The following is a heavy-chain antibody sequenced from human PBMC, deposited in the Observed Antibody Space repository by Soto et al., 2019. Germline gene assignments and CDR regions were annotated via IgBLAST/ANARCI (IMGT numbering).Heavy chain of an antibody. J-gene: IGHJ3*02. D-gene: IGHD6-13*01. CDR2: SRNRPKKYTT. Sequence: GGSLRLSCAASGFTFSSYGMHWVRQAPGKGLEWVGRSRNRPKKYTTEYAASVKGRFTISRDDSKNSLYLQMNSLKSEDTAIYYCVRISAPASQSFDIWGQGTMVTVSS. CDR3: VRISAPASQSFDI. CDR1: GFTFSSYG. V-gene: IGHV3-72*01.